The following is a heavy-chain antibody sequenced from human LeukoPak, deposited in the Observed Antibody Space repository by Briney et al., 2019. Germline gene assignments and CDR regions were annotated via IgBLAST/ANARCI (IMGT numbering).Heavy chain of an antibody. CDR3: AKGRAGNYYYDSSDY. D-gene: IGHD3-22*01. CDR1: GFTFSSYD. J-gene: IGHJ4*02. V-gene: IGHV3-23*01. CDR2: ISGSGSST. Sequence: GGSLRLSCAASGFTFSSYDMSWVRQAPGKGLEWVSAISGSGSSTYYADSAKGRFTISRDNSKNTLYLQMNRLRAEDTAVYYCAKGRAGNYYYDSSDYWGQGTLVTVSS.